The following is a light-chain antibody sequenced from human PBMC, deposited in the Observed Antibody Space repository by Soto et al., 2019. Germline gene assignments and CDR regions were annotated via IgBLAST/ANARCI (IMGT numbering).Light chain of an antibody. Sequence: DTVMTQSPATLSVSPGETATLSCRASESVGSHLAWYQQKPGQAPRLLIYGVSTRATGIPARFRGNGSETEFTLTISSLQSEDFALYYCQQYDNWPPWTFGQGTKVEI. J-gene: IGKJ1*01. CDR1: ESVGSH. V-gene: IGKV3-15*01. CDR2: GVS. CDR3: QQYDNWPPWT.